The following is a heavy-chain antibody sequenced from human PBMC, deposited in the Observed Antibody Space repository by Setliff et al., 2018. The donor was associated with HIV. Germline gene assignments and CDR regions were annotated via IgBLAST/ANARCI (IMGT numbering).Heavy chain of an antibody. CDR3: ATWGGSPDGYFYYYMDV. D-gene: IGHD1-26*01. V-gene: IGHV1-2*06. CDR2: TNPSSGGT. CDR1: GYTFTGYY. J-gene: IGHJ6*03. Sequence: GASVQVSCKASGYTFTGYYIHWVRRAPGQGLEWMGRTNPSSGGTNYAPKFQGRVTMTRDKSISTAYMELSRLRSDDTAVYYCATWGGSPDGYFYYYMDVWGKGTTVTVSS.